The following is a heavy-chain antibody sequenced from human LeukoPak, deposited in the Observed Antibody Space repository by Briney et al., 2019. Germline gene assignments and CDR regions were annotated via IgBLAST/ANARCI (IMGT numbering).Heavy chain of an antibody. D-gene: IGHD6-19*01. V-gene: IGHV3-23*01. CDR3: AKAGIAVARSPIDY. Sequence: GGSLSLSCAASGFTFSGYAMSWVRQAPGKGLEWVSAISGSGGSTYYADSVKGRFTISRDNSKNTLYLQMNSLRAEDTAVYYCAKAGIAVARSPIDYWGQGTLVTVSS. J-gene: IGHJ4*02. CDR1: GFTFSGYA. CDR2: ISGSGGST.